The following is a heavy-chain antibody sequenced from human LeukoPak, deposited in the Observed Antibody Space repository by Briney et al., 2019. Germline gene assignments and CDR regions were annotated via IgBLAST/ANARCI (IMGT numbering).Heavy chain of an antibody. V-gene: IGHV4-39*01. CDR3: ARHPCSGGSCPLDYYYYYGMDV. Sequence: SETLSLTSTVSGGSISSSSYYWGWIRQPPGKGLEWIGSIYYSGSTYYNPSLKSRVTISVDTSKNQFSLKLRSVTAADTAVYYCARHPCSGGSCPLDYYYYYGMDVWGQGTTVTVSS. CDR2: IYYSGST. CDR1: GGSISSSSYY. D-gene: IGHD2-15*01. J-gene: IGHJ6*02.